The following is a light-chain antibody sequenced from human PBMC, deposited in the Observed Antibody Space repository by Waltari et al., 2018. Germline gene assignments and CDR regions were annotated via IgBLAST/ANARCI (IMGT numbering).Light chain of an antibody. CDR3: QKYESLPGT. CDR2: HSS. CDR1: QSIGID. Sequence: SCRASQSIGIDLALYQQRPGQDPRLLMYHSSSRATGIPDRFSGSGSGTDFSLTISRLDPEDFAVYYCQKYESLPGTFGQGTKVEIK. J-gene: IGKJ1*01. V-gene: IGKV3-20*01.